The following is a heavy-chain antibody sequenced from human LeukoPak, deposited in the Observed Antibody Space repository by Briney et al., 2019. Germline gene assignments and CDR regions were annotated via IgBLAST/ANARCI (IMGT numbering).Heavy chain of an antibody. CDR3: TRMYYYDSSTYFDY. D-gene: IGHD3-22*01. V-gene: IGHV6-1*01. Sequence: SQTLSLTCAISGDSVSSNSAAWNWIRQSPSRGLEWLGRTYYRSKWYNDYALSVKSRITINPDTSKNPFSLQLNSVTPEDTAVYYCTRMYYYDSSTYFDYWGQGTLVTVSS. J-gene: IGHJ4*02. CDR1: GDSVSSNSAA. CDR2: TYYRSKWYN.